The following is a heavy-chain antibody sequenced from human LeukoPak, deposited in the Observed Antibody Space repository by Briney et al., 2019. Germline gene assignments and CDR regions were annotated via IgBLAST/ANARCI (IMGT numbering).Heavy chain of an antibody. CDR2: ISFDGTNR. J-gene: IGHJ6*02. CDR3: ARAAGGMDA. V-gene: IGHV3-30-3*01. CDR1: GLTFSSFT. Sequence: GKSLRLSCAASGLTFSSFTMHWVRQAPGKGLEWVAVISFDGTNRYHADSVKGRFTISRDNSKSTLYLEMNSLRVGDTAVYHCARAAGGMDAWGQGTTVTVSS. D-gene: IGHD6-19*01.